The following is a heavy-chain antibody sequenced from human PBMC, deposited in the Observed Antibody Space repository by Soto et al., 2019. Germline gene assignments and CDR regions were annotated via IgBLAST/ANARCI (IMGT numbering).Heavy chain of an antibody. CDR2: TSPIFGSG. Sequence: QVQLVQSGAEVKMPGSSVKVSCKASGGTFSTNPISWVRQAPGQGLEWMGGTSPIFGSGSSSQTFHGRLTVTAYKTTTTAYMGLINLTSGAAGVYYCARRKSGGLHRYFDSWGQGTLGSVSS. V-gene: IGHV1-69*06. D-gene: IGHD2-15*01. CDR1: GGTFSTNP. CDR3: ARRKSGGLHRYFDS. J-gene: IGHJ4*02.